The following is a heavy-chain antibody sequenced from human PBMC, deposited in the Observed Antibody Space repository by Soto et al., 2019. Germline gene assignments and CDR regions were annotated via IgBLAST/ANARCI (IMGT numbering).Heavy chain of an antibody. CDR1: QFTFSNFV. D-gene: IGHD1-1*01. V-gene: IGHV3-23*01. Sequence: EVQLLESGGGLIEPGGSLRLSCTGSQFTFSNFVMSWVRQVPGKGLEWLSCITASGGSTYYADSVKGRFSVSRDNSKNTLYLQWNSLEAEDTAVYHCAVHVGENYNTLAVWGQGTRFPVSS. J-gene: IGHJ6*02. CDR3: AVHVGENYNTLAV. CDR2: ITASGGST.